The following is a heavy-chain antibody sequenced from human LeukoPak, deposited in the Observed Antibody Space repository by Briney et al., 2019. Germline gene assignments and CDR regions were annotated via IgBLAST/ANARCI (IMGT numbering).Heavy chain of an antibody. CDR2: IIPIFGTA. D-gene: IGHD6-25*01. J-gene: IGHJ6*03. Sequence: GASVKVSCKASGGTFSSYAISWVRQAPGQGLEWMGGIIPIFGTANYAQKFQGRVTITADESTSTAYMELSSLRSEDTAVYNCVLGERQDYYYYYXMDXWGKGXTVTV. CDR1: GGTFSSYA. V-gene: IGHV1-69*13. CDR3: VLGERQDYYYYYXMDX.